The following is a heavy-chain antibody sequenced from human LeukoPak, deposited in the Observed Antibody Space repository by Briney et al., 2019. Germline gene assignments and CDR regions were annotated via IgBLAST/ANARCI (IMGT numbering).Heavy chain of an antibody. CDR1: GYTFTSNY. CDR2: IYPRDGST. J-gene: IGHJ4*02. V-gene: IGHV1-46*01. CDR3: ARDQEGFDY. Sequence: ASVKVSCKASGYTFTSNYIHWVRQAPGQGLEWMGMIYPRDGSTSYAQKFQGRVTVARDTSTSTVHMELGGLRSEDTAVYYCARDQEGFDYWGQGTLVTVSS.